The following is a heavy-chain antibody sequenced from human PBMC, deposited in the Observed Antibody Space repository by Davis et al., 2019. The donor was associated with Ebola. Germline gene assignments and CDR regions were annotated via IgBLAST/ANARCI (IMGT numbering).Heavy chain of an antibody. Sequence: PGGSLRLSCAASGFTFSSYGMHWVRQAPGKGLEWVAVIWYDGSNKYYADSVKGRFTISRDNSKNTLYLQMNSLRAEDTAVYYCARDDGEYQLLYSFDPWGQGTLVTVSS. J-gene: IGHJ5*02. D-gene: IGHD2-2*02. CDR1: GFTFSSYG. CDR3: ARDDGEYQLLYSFDP. V-gene: IGHV3-33*01. CDR2: IWYDGSNK.